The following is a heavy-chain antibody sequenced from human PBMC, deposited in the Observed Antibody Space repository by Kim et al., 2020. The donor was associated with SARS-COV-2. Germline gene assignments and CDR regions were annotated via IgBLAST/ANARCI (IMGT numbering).Heavy chain of an antibody. Sequence: SQTLSLTCAISGDSVSSNSAAWNWIRQSPSRGLEWLGRTYYRSKWYNDYAVSVKSRITINPDTSKNQFSLQLNSVTPEDTAVYYCARGATDSSSWYPYNWFDPWGQGTLVTVSS. J-gene: IGHJ5*02. CDR2: TYYRSKWYN. CDR3: ARGATDSSSWYPYNWFDP. V-gene: IGHV6-1*01. D-gene: IGHD6-13*01. CDR1: GDSVSSNSAA.